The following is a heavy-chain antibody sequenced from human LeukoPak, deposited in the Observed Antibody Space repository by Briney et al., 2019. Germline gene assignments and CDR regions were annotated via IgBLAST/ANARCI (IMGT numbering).Heavy chain of an antibody. CDR2: IIPIFGTA. CDR3: AREGRLRFLEWPFDY. V-gene: IGHV1-69*05. J-gene: IGHJ4*02. D-gene: IGHD3-3*01. CDR1: GGTFSSYA. Sequence: ASVKVSCKASGGTFSSYAISWVRQAPGQGLEWMGGIIPIFGTANYAQKFQGRVTITTDESTSTAYMELSSLRSEDTAVYYCAREGRLRFLEWPFDYWGQGTLVTVSS.